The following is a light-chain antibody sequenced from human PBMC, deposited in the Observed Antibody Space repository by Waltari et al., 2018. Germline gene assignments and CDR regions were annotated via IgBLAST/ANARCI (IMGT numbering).Light chain of an antibody. CDR1: QSVGRA. J-gene: IGKJ1*01. Sequence: EIVLTHSPGTLSLSPGARATLSCRASQSVGRALIWYQQKPGQAPRLLIYGASTRATGIPDRFSGSGFGTDFSLTISRLEPEDFAVYYCQRNDRLPVTFGQGTKVEIK. CDR3: QRNDRLPVT. CDR2: GAS. V-gene: IGKV3-20*01.